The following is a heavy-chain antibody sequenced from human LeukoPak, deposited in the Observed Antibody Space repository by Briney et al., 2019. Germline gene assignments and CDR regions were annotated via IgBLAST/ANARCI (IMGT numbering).Heavy chain of an antibody. Sequence: PSETLSLTCTVSGGSISSYYWSWIRQPPGKGLEWIGYIYYSGSTNYNPFLKSRVTISVDTSKNQFSLKLSSVTAADTAVYYCARAYSSSWYWSEVYNWFDPWGQGTLVTVSS. CDR3: ARAYSSSWYWSEVYNWFDP. CDR2: IYYSGST. CDR1: GGSISSYY. J-gene: IGHJ5*02. D-gene: IGHD6-13*01. V-gene: IGHV4-59*01.